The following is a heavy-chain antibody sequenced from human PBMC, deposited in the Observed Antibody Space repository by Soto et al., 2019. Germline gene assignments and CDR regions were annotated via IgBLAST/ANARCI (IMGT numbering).Heavy chain of an antibody. CDR1: GFTVSHAW. D-gene: IGHD3-3*01. CDR2: IKSKTDGGTT. J-gene: IGHJ4*02. CDR3: TTYDFWRGYSY. V-gene: IGHV3-15*07. Sequence: GGSLRLSGAASGFTVSHAWRNWVRQAPGKGLEWVGRIKSKTDGGTTDYTAPVKGRFTISRDDSKNTLYLQVNSLRTEDTAVYYCTTYDFWRGYSYWGQGALVTVSS.